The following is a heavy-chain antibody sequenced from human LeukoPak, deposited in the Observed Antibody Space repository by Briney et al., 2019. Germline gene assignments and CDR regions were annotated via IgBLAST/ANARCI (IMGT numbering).Heavy chain of an antibody. CDR1: GFTFSSYS. D-gene: IGHD6-13*01. V-gene: IGHV3-21*01. Sequence: PGGSLRLSCAASGFTFSSYSMNWVRQAPGKGLEWVSSISSSSSYIYYADSVKGRFTISRDNAKNSLYLQMNSLRAEDTAVYYCARQRGAGYSSSWYVGLDYWGQGTLVTVSS. CDR3: ARQRGAGYSSSWYVGLDY. J-gene: IGHJ4*02. CDR2: ISSSSSYI.